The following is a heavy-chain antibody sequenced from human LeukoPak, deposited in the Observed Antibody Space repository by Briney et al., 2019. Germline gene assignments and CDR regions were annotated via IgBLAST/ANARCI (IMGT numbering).Heavy chain of an antibody. Sequence: PSETLSLTCSVSGGSISSFYWSWIRQPPGKGLEWIGYTYYSGGTNYNPSLKSRVTISLDMSKNQFSLKLTSVTAADTALYYCARGWGPAYCGGDCHRHFDYWGQGTLVTVSS. CDR2: TYYSGGT. D-gene: IGHD2-21*02. V-gene: IGHV4-59*01. J-gene: IGHJ4*02. CDR3: ARGWGPAYCGGDCHRHFDY. CDR1: GGSISSFY.